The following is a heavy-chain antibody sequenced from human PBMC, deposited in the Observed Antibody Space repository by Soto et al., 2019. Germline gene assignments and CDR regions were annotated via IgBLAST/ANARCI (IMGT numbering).Heavy chain of an antibody. V-gene: IGHV1-69*13. CDR1: GGTFSSYA. J-gene: IGHJ4*02. D-gene: IGHD4-17*01. CDR2: IIPIFGTA. CDR3: ARGPTTVVTPAPFDY. Sequence: GASVKVSCKASGGTFSSYAISWVRQAPGQGLEWMGGIIPIFGTANYAQKFQGRVTITADESTSTAYMELSSLRSEDTAVYYCARGPTTVVTPAPFDYPGQITLVTVSS.